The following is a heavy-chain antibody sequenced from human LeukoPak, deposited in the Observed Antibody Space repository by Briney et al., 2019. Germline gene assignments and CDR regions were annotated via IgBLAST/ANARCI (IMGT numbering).Heavy chain of an antibody. CDR1: GFTFSSYG. CDR3: AKDRYSSSWPFDY. CDR2: IRYDGSNK. V-gene: IGHV3-30*02. D-gene: IGHD6-13*01. J-gene: IGHJ4*02. Sequence: GGSLRLSCAASGFTFSSYGMHWVRQAPGKGLEWVAFIRYDGSNKYYADSVKGRFTISRDNSKNTLYLQMNSLRAEDTAVYYCAKDRYSSSWPFDYWGQGTLVTVSS.